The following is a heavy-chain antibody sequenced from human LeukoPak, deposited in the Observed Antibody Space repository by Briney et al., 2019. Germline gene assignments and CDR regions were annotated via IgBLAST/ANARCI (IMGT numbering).Heavy chain of an antibody. CDR1: GFTFSRYS. CDR3: ARDRDRDGYNNY. Sequence: GGSLRLSCAASGFTFSRYSMNWVRQAPGKGLDWVSSISGSSTTIYYADSVKGRFTISRDNAKNSLYLQMNSLRAEDTAVYYCARDRDRDGYNNYWGQGTLVTVSS. V-gene: IGHV3-48*04. D-gene: IGHD5-24*01. CDR2: ISGSSTTI. J-gene: IGHJ4*02.